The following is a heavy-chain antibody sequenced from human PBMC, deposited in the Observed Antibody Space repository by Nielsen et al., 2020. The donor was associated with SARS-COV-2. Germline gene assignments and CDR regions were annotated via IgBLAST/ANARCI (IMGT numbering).Heavy chain of an antibody. J-gene: IGHJ4*02. CDR2: IRSKTHSYET. CDR3: TYYYDSRGSPSFDY. D-gene: IGHD3-22*01. Sequence: GGSLRLSCAASGFSFSDSGMHWVRQASGKGLEWVGRIRSKTHSYETVYAASVKARFIISRDDSKNTAYLLMNSLKTEDTAVYYCTYYYDSRGSPSFDYWGLGTLVTVSS. V-gene: IGHV3-73*01. CDR1: GFSFSDSG.